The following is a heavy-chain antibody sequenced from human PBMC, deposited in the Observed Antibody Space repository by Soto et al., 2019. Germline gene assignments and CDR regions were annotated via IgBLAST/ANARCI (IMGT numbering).Heavy chain of an antibody. D-gene: IGHD5-18*01. J-gene: IGHJ5*02. CDR2: IKSKTDGGTT. CDR3: TTLSGIQLWLRNWFDP. CDR1: GFTFSNAW. V-gene: IGHV3-15*07. Sequence: GGSLRLSCAASGFTFSNAWMNWVRQAPGKGLEWVGRIKSKTDGGTTDYAAPVKGRFTISRDDSKNTLYQQMNSLKTEDTAVYYCTTLSGIQLWLRNWFDPWGQGTLVTVSS.